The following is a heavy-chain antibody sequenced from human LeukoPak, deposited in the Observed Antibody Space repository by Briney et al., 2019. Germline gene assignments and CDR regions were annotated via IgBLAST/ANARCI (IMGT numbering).Heavy chain of an antibody. J-gene: IGHJ4*02. Sequence: SETLSLTCTVSGGTIGGYYWSWIRQPAGKGLEWIGRIYTTGTTNYNPSLKSRVTMSVDLSKNQFSLKLSSVTAADTAVYYCARVVGLGGVYFDYWGQGTLVTVSS. V-gene: IGHV4-4*07. CDR1: GGTIGGYY. CDR3: ARVVGLGGVYFDY. CDR2: IYTTGTT. D-gene: IGHD3-10*01.